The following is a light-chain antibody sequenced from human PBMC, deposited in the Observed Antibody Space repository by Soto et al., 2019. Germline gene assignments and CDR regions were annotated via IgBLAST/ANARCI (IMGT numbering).Light chain of an antibody. V-gene: IGKV3-15*01. Sequence: IVLTQSPATLSVSPGEGATLSCRASQSVNSNLVWYQQKPGQAPRLLIYAASTRATAIPARFSGSGSGTEFTLTISSLQSEDFAVYYCQQHNTWPRTFGQGTKVDIK. CDR2: AAS. CDR3: QQHNTWPRT. J-gene: IGKJ1*01. CDR1: QSVNSN.